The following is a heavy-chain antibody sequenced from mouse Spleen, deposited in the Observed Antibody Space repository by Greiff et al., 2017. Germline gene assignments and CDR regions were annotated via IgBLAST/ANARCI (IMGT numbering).Heavy chain of an antibody. Sequence: QVQLKESGPQLVRPGASVKISCKASGYSFTSYWMHWVKQRPGQGLEWIGMIDPSDSETRLNQKFKDKATLTVDKSSSTAYMQLSSPTSEDSAVYYCARTHYYGSSPYAMDYWGQGTSVTVSS. V-gene: IGHV1S126*01. CDR2: IDPSDSET. CDR1: GYSFTSYW. J-gene: IGHJ4*01. CDR3: ARTHYYGSSPYAMDY. D-gene: IGHD1-1*01.